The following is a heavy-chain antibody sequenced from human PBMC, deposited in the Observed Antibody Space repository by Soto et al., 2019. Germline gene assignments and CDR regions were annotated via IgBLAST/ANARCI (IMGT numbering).Heavy chain of an antibody. CDR1: GYTLTELS. CDR3: ETGPIVVVPAAPESFDY. Sequence: ASVKVSCKVSGYTLTELSMHWVRQAPGKGLEWMGGFDPEDGETIYAQKFQGRVTMTEDTSTDTAYMELSSLRSEDTAVYYCETGPIVVVPAAPESFDYWGQGTLVTVSS. D-gene: IGHD2-2*01. J-gene: IGHJ4*02. V-gene: IGHV1-24*01. CDR2: FDPEDGET.